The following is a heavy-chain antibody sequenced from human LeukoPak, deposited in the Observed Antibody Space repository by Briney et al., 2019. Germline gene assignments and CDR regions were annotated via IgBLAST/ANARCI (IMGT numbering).Heavy chain of an antibody. CDR2: IWYDGSNK. CDR3: AKDRYQLLSRAGLGP. V-gene: IGHV3-30*02. Sequence: GGSLRLSCAASGFTFSSYAMSWVRQAPGKGLEWMAVIWYDGSNKYYADSVKGRFTISRDNSKNTLYLQMNSLRAEDTAVYYCAKDRYQLLSRAGLGPWGQGTLVTVSS. CDR1: GFTFSSYA. J-gene: IGHJ5*02. D-gene: IGHD2-2*01.